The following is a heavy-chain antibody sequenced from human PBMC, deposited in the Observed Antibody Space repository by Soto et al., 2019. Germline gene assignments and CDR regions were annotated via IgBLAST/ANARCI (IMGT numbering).Heavy chain of an antibody. V-gene: IGHV4-61*01. CDR3: VRHQYRDGCKYEYYFDY. Sequence: LSLTCAVSGGSVSSDIYYWSWIRQPPGAGLEWIGYIYYSGSTNYNPSLKSRVTISVDTSKNQFSLKLSSVTAADTAVYHCVRHQYRDGCKYEYYFDYWGQGTMVTVSS. D-gene: IGHD6-19*01. CDR2: IYYSGST. CDR1: GGSVSSDIYY. J-gene: IGHJ4*02.